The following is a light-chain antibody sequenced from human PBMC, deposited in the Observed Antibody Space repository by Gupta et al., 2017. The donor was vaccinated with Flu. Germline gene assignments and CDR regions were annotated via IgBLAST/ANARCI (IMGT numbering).Light chain of an antibody. Sequence: DNPQTHSPSSLPASVGDRVTFTCRAGQSISTYLNWYQQKPGKAPKLLIYAASRLQSGVPSRFSGSGSGTEFTLTISRVQPEDIATYYCQQRDSSPSTFGHGTTVAI. J-gene: IGKJ2*01. CDR2: AAS. V-gene: IGKV1-39*01. CDR1: QSISTY. CDR3: QQRDSSPST.